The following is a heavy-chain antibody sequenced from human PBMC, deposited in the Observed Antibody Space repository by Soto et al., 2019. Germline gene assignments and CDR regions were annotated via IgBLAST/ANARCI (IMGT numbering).Heavy chain of an antibody. CDR3: AREFRSVADV. CDR1: GASISSGDYY. CDR2: IYYSGST. J-gene: IGHJ6*02. Sequence: QVQLQESGPGLVKPSQTLSLTCTVSGASISSGDYYWNWIRQPPGKGLEWIGYIYYSGSTYYNPSLKSRVTISVDSSKNHCSLKLSSVTAADTAVYYCAREFRSVADVWGQGTTVTVSS. V-gene: IGHV4-30-4*01.